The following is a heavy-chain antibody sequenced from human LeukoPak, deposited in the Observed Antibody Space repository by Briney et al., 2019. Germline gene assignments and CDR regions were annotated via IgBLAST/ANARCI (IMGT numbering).Heavy chain of an antibody. Sequence: PGRSLLLACATSGLTFDDYAMQWVRQAPGKGLEWDSGFIWNSSRLGYADSVKGRFTISRDNAKNSLYLQMNSLRAEDTALYYCAKDTLRVLAAAGGNSVDYSGQGTPVTVSS. CDR3: AKDTLRVLAAAGGNSVDY. CDR1: GLTFDDYA. CDR2: FIWNSSRL. V-gene: IGHV3-9*01. D-gene: IGHD6-13*01. J-gene: IGHJ4*02.